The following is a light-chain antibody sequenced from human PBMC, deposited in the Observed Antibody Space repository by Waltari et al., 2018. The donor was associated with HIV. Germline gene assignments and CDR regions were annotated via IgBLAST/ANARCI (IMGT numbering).Light chain of an antibody. V-gene: IGLV1-40*01. J-gene: IGLJ1*01. Sequence: QSVLTQPPSVSGAPGQRVTISCTGSSSNIGAGYDVHWYQQLPGTAPKLLIYGNRTRPSGVPDRFSCSKSGTSASLAITGLQAEDEADYYCQSYDSSLSGYVFGTGTKVTVL. CDR1: SSNIGAGYD. CDR2: GNR. CDR3: QSYDSSLSGYV.